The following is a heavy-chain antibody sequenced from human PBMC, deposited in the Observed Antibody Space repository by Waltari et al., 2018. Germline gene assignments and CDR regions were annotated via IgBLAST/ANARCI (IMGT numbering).Heavy chain of an antibody. J-gene: IGHJ2*01. CDR2: INIAGSTT. CDR1: GFTFSRYW. D-gene: IGHD2-21*02. Sequence: VQLVESGGGLVQPGGSLSLSCASSGFTFSRYWMHWVRQAPGKGLVWVSRINIAGSTTTYTDSVKGRFTISRDNAKNTLYLQMNSLRAEDTAVYYCARVAVTTPWYFDLWGRGTLVTVSS. V-gene: IGHV3-74*01. CDR3: ARVAVTTPWYFDL.